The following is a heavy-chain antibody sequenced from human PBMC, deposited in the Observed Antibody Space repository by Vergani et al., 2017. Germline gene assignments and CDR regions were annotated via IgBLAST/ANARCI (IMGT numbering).Heavy chain of an antibody. V-gene: IGHV3-9*01. D-gene: IGHD6-19*01. CDR2: ISWNSGSI. Sequence: EVQLVESGGGLVQPGRSLRLSCAASGFTFDDYAMHWVRQAPGKGLEWVSGISWNSGSIGYADSVKGRFTISRDNAKNSLYLQMNSLRAEDTALYYCAREVSIAVAGTGNYYGMDVWGQGTTVTVSS. CDR3: AREVSIAVAGTGNYYGMDV. J-gene: IGHJ6*02. CDR1: GFTFDDYA.